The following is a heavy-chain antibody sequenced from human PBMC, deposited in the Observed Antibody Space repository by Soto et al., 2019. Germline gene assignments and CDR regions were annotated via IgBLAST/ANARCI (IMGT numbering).Heavy chain of an antibody. CDR1: GFTFSSYS. CDR2: IISIISYI. CDR3: ARLTSYASSGYYRY. Sequence: EVQLVESGGGLVKPGGSLRLSCAASGFTFSSYSMNWVRQAPGKGLEWVASIISIISYIYYADSVKGRFTISRDNAKNSLYLQMNSLRAEDTAVYYCARLTSYASSGYYRYWGQGTLVTVSS. D-gene: IGHD3-22*01. V-gene: IGHV3-21*01. J-gene: IGHJ4*02.